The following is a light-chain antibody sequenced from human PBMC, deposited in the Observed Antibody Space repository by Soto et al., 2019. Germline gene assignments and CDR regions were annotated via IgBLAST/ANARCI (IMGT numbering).Light chain of an antibody. CDR1: SSNIGSNT. Sequence: QSVLTQPPSASGTPGQRATISCSGSSSNIGSNTVNWYQQLPGTAPKLPTYNNNHRPSGVPDRFSGSKSGTSASLAISGLQSEDEADYYCAAWDDRLNGYVFGTGTKVTVL. CDR2: NNN. V-gene: IGLV1-44*01. CDR3: AAWDDRLNGYV. J-gene: IGLJ1*01.